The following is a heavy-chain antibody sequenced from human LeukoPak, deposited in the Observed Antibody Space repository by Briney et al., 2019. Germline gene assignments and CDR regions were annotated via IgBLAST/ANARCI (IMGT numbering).Heavy chain of an antibody. CDR1: GFTFSSYS. J-gene: IGHJ4*02. CDR2: ISSSSSYI. D-gene: IGHD3-16*01. V-gene: IGHV3-21*01. CDR3: ARNYGAFYY. Sequence: GGSLRLSCAASGFTFSSYSMNWVRQAPGKGLEWVSSISSSSSYIYHADSVKGRFTISRDNAKNSLYLQMNSLRAEDTAVYYCARNYGAFYYWGQGTLVTVSS.